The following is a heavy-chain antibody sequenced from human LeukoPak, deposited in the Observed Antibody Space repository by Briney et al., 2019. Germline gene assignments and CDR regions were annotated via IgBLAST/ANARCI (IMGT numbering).Heavy chain of an antibody. CDR3: AFAVAGTFYFDY. Sequence: GGSLRLSCAASGFTFDDYAMHWVRQAPGKGLEWVSGISWNSGSIGYAGSVKGRFTISRDNAKDSLYLQMNSLGAEDTALYYCAFAVAGTFYFDYWGQGTLVTVSS. J-gene: IGHJ4*02. CDR2: ISWNSGSI. D-gene: IGHD6-19*01. CDR1: GFTFDDYA. V-gene: IGHV3-9*01.